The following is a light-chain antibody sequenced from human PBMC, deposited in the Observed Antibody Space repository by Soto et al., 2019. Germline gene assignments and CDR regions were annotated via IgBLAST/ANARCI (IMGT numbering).Light chain of an antibody. V-gene: IGKV3D-15*01. CDR1: QSVSSS. Sequence: EVVMTQSPATLSVSPGERATLPCRASQSVSSSLAWFQQKPGQAPRLLISSASIRATGIPARFSGSGSGTEFTLTISSLQSEDFGMYYCQQYDEWPFTFGQGTKLEIK. CDR2: SAS. CDR3: QQYDEWPFT. J-gene: IGKJ2*01.